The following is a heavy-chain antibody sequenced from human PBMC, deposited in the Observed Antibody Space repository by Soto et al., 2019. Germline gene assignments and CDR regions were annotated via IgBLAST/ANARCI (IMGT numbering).Heavy chain of an antibody. CDR1: GFTFSSYG. D-gene: IGHD5-18*01. CDR2: ISYDGSNK. CDR3: TVGYSYGFPFDY. J-gene: IGHJ4*02. V-gene: IGHV3-30*03. Sequence: GSLRLSCAASGFTFSSYGMHWVRQAPGKGLEWVAVISYDGSNKYYADSVKGRFTISRDNSKNTLYLQMNSLRAEDTAVYYCTVGYSYGFPFDYWGQGTLVTVSS.